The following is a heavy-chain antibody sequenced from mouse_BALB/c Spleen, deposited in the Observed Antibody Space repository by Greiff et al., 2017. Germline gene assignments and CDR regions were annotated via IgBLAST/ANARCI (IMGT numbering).Heavy chain of an antibody. V-gene: IGHV5-6-5*01. CDR1: GFTFSSYA. D-gene: IGHD1-2*01. CDR3: ERGESYYGYGAMEY. CDR2: ISSGGST. Sequence: EVKLMESGGGLVKPGGSLKLSCAASGFTFSSYAMSWVRQTPEKRLEWVASISSGGSTYYPDSVKGRFTISRDNAKNIQYLQMSSLRSEETAMYYCERGESYYGYGAMEYWGQGTSVTVSA. J-gene: IGHJ4*01.